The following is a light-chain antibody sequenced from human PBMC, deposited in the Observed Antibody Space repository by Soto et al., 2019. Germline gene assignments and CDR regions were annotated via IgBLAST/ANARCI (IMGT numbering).Light chain of an antibody. CDR2: AAS. J-gene: IGKJ2*01. Sequence: AIQMTQSPSSLSASVGDRVTITCRASEFIRNDLGWYQQKPGKSPKLLIYAASSLQSGVPSRFSGSGYGTDLPLSLSSLQPEDIVTYLWLQDYIYPRAFGQGTKLEIK. CDR1: EFIRND. CDR3: LQDYIYPRA. V-gene: IGKV1-6*01.